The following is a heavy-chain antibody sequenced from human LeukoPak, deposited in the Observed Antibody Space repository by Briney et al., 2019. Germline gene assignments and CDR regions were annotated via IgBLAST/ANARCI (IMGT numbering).Heavy chain of an antibody. J-gene: IGHJ6*02. D-gene: IGHD4-17*01. CDR3: AKKSYGDPRGLYYYGMDV. CDR2: ISGSGSST. CDR1: GFTFSSYA. Sequence: GGSLRLSCAASGFTFSSYAMSWVRQAPGKGLEWVSAISGSGSSTYYADSVKGRFTISRDNSKNTLYLQMNSLRAEDTAVYYCAKKSYGDPRGLYYYGMDVWGQGTTVTVSS. V-gene: IGHV3-23*01.